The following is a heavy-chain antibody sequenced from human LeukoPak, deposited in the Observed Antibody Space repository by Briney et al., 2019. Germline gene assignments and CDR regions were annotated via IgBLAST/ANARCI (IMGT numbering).Heavy chain of an antibody. Sequence: PGGSLRPSCAASGFTFSGSPILWVRQASGKGLEWVGRIRSKADNYATAYAASVQGRFTISRDDSKNTAYLQLNSLKTEDTAVYYCTQSNYWGQGALVTVSS. CDR1: GFTFSGSP. V-gene: IGHV3-73*01. CDR3: TQSNY. J-gene: IGHJ4*02. CDR2: IRSKADNYAT.